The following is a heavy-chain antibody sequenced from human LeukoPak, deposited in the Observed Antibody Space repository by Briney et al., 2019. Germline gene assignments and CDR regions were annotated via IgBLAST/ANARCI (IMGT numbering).Heavy chain of an antibody. CDR1: GFTFSSYA. CDR3: ARAYCSGGTCYPYYFDS. Sequence: GGSLRLSCAASGFTFSSYAMSWVRQAPGKGLEWVSAISGSGGSTYYADSVKGRFTISRHNSKNTLYLQMDSLRAEDTAVYYCARAYCSGGTCYPYYFDSWGQGTLVTVSS. D-gene: IGHD2-15*01. V-gene: IGHV3-23*01. CDR2: ISGSGGST. J-gene: IGHJ4*02.